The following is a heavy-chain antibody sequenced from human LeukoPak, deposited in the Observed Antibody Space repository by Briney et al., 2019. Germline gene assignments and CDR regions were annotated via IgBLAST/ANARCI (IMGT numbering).Heavy chain of an antibody. V-gene: IGHV4-31*03. J-gene: IGHJ4*02. Sequence: SETLSLTCSVSGDSIYNVAYYWSGIRQHPGKGLEWIGYIYYSGSTSYNPSLQSRVTISIDTSKNQFSLKLSSVTAADTAVYYCARDNDFRSGYYSFDIWGRGTLVTVSS. CDR3: ARDNDFRSGYYSFDI. CDR2: IYYSGST. CDR1: GDSIYNVAYY. D-gene: IGHD3-3*01.